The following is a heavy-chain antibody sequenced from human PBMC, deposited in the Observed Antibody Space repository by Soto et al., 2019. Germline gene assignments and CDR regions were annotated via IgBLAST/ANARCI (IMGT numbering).Heavy chain of an antibody. Sequence: SGGSLRLSCEASGFTVSSNYMTWVRQAPGKGLEWVSIIYGGGTTYYADSVKGRSTISRDTSRNTMYLQMNSLRAEDTAVYFCARVNLRQYYDTSGFRGLDFWGLGTLVTVSS. CDR3: ARVNLRQYYDTSGFRGLDF. CDR2: IYGGGTT. CDR1: GFTVSSNY. J-gene: IGHJ4*02. V-gene: IGHV3-53*01. D-gene: IGHD3-22*01.